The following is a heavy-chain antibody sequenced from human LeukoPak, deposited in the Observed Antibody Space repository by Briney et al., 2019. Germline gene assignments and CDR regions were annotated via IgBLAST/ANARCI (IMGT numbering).Heavy chain of an antibody. J-gene: IGHJ4*02. V-gene: IGHV1-18*01. CDR2: ISAYNGNT. D-gene: IGHD2-2*01. Sequence: GASVTVSCKASGYTFTSYGISWVRQAPGQGLEWMGWISAYNGNTNYAQKLQGRVTMTTDTSTSTAYMELRSLRSDDTAVYYCARGEPIVVVPAAMVSNDYWGQGTLVTVSS. CDR1: GYTFTSYG. CDR3: ARGEPIVVVPAAMVSNDY.